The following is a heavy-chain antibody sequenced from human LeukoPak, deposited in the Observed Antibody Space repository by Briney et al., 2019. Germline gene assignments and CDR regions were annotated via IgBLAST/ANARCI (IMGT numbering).Heavy chain of an antibody. V-gene: IGHV3-30*03. CDR2: ISYDGSNK. CDR3: AMDTAMVTLGY. D-gene: IGHD5-18*01. CDR1: GFTFSSYG. Sequence: GRSLRLSCAASGFTFSSYGMHWVRQAPGKGLEWVAVISYDGSNKYYADSVKGRFTISRDNSKNTLYLQMNSLRAEDTAVYYCAMDTAMVTLGYWGQGTLVTVSS. J-gene: IGHJ4*02.